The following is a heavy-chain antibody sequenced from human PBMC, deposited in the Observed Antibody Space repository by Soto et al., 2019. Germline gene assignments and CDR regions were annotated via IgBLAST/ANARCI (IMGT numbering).Heavy chain of an antibody. CDR1: GGSVSSGSYY. CDR2: IYYSGST. D-gene: IGHD5-12*01. CDR3: ARGTGRRWLLSTPGYFDY. J-gene: IGHJ4*02. V-gene: IGHV4-61*01. Sequence: SETLSLTCTVSGGSVSSGSYYWSWIRQPPGKGLEWIGYIYYSGSTNYNPSLKSRVTISVDTSKNQFSLKLSSVTAADTAVYYCARGTGRRWLLSTPGYFDYWGQGTLVTVSS.